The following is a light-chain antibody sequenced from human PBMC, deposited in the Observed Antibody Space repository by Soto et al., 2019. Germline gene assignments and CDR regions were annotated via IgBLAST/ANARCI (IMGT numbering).Light chain of an antibody. CDR2: DAS. J-gene: IGKJ3*01. CDR1: QSVNNY. V-gene: IGKV3-11*01. Sequence: EIVLTQSPATLSLSPWERATLSCRASQSVNNYLAWYQHKPGQAPRLLIYDASNRATGIPARFSGSGSGTDFTLTISSLEPEDFAVYYCQLRSNWPPITFGPGTKVDIK. CDR3: QLRSNWPPIT.